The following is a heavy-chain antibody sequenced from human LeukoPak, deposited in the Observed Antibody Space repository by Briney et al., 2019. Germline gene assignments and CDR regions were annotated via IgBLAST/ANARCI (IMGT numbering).Heavy chain of an antibody. CDR3: ARDARYSSGWYYFDY. D-gene: IGHD6-19*01. CDR2: INPNSGGT. Sequence: GASVKVSCKASGYTFTGYYMHWVRQAPGQGLEWMGWINPNSGGTNYAQKFQGRVTMTRDTSISTAYMELSRLRSGDTAVYYCARDARYSSGWYYFDYWGQGTLVTVSS. CDR1: GYTFTGYY. V-gene: IGHV1-2*02. J-gene: IGHJ4*02.